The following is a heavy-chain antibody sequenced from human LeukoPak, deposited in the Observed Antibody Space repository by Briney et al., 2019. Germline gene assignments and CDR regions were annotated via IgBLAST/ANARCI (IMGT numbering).Heavy chain of an antibody. CDR2: INPNSGDT. Sequence: ASVKVSCKASGYTFTGYYMHWVRQAPGQGLEWMGWINPNSGDTNYAQKFQGRVTMTRDTSISTAYMELSRLRSDDTAVYYCARNNDYRDPNWFDPWGQGTLVTVSS. J-gene: IGHJ5*02. V-gene: IGHV1-2*02. D-gene: IGHD4-11*01. CDR1: GYTFTGYY. CDR3: ARNNDYRDPNWFDP.